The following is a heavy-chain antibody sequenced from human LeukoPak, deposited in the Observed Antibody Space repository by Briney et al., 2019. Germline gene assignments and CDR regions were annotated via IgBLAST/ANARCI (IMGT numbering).Heavy chain of an antibody. J-gene: IGHJ4*02. CDR1: GFTFSNYA. V-gene: IGHV3-23*01. Sequence: PGRSLRLSCAASGFTFSNYAMTCVRQAPGKGLEWVSGIGSSGDYTYYADSVKGRFTISRDNSKNTLFLQMSSLRVEDTAVYYCAKDLVGSNPHDYWGQGTLVTVSS. D-gene: IGHD1-26*01. CDR3: AKDLVGSNPHDY. CDR2: IGSSGDYT.